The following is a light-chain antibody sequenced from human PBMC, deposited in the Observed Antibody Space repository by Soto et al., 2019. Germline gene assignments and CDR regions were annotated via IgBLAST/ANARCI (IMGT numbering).Light chain of an antibody. CDR2: GAS. V-gene: IGKV3-20*01. CDR3: QQYGSSPWT. CDR1: QTVSRS. Sequence: EVVLTQSPATLSVSPGERATLSCRASQTVSRSLAWYQQKPGQAPRLLIYGASTRATGIPGRFSGSGSGTDFNLTISSLEPEDFAVYYCQQYGSSPWTFGQGTKVDIK. J-gene: IGKJ1*01.